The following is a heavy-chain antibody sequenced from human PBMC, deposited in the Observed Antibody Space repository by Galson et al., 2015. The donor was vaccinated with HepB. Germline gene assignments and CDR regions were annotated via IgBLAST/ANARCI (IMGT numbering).Heavy chain of an antibody. CDR1: GFTFSSYW. D-gene: IGHD3-10*01. CDR2: IKQDGSEK. J-gene: IGHJ6*02. Sequence: SLRLSCAASGFTFSSYWMSWVRQAPGKGLEWVAYIKQDGSEKYYVDSVKGRFTISRDNAKNSLYLQMNSLRAEDTAVYYCARDNALGFGESPFGPYYYYGMDVWGQGTTVTVSS. V-gene: IGHV3-7*03. CDR3: ARDNALGFGESPFGPYYYYGMDV.